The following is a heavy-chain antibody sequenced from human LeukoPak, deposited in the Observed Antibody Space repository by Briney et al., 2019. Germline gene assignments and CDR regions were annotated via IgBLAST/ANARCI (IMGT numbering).Heavy chain of an antibody. CDR3: ARADSSSLSYGMDV. V-gene: IGHV4-34*01. CDR2: IDHSGST. J-gene: IGHJ6*02. D-gene: IGHD6-13*01. Sequence: SETLSITCAVYGGSFTGYYWSWIRQPPGKGLEWLGEIDHSGSTNYNPSLKSRVTISVDTSKNQFSLKLSSVTAADTAVYYCARADSSSLSYGMDVWGQGTTVTVSS. CDR1: GGSFTGYY.